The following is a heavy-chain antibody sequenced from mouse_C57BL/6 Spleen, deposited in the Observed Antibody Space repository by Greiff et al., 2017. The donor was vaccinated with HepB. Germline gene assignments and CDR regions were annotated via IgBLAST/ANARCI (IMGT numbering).Heavy chain of an antibody. J-gene: IGHJ1*03. CDR1: GYSITSGYY. CDR3: ARGGDLYWYFDV. Sequence: VQLQQSGPGLVKPSQSLSLTCSVTGYSITSGYYWNWIRQFPGNKLEWMGYISYDGSNNYNPSLKNRISITRDTSKNQFFLKLNSVTTEDTATYYCARGGDLYWYFDVWGTGTTVTVSS. V-gene: IGHV3-6*01. CDR2: ISYDGSN. D-gene: IGHD3-3*01.